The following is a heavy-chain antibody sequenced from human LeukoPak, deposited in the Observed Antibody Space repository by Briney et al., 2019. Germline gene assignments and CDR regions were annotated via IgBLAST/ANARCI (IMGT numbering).Heavy chain of an antibody. D-gene: IGHD5-24*01. J-gene: IGHJ4*02. CDR2: IKQDGSEN. CDR1: GFTFSSYW. V-gene: IGHV3-7*01. CDR3: ARGRGGYYPAFDY. Sequence: PGGSLRLSCAASGFTFSSYWMSWVRQAPGKGLEWVAKIKQDGSENYYAASVKGRFTISRDNAKNSLYMQMNSLRAEETGVYYCARGRGGYYPAFDYWGEGTLVTVSS.